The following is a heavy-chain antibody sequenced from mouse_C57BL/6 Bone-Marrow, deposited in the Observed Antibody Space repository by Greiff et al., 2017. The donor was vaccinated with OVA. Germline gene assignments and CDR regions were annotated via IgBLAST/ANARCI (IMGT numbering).Heavy chain of an antibody. V-gene: IGHV14-3*01. CDR3: ALIYYYGSSSYYFDY. D-gene: IGHD1-1*01. CDR1: GFNIKNTY. Sequence: EVQLVESVAELVRPGASVKLSCTASGFNIKNTYMHWVKQRPEQGLEWIGRIDPAHGNTKYAPKFQGKATITADTSSNTAYLQLSSLTSEDTAIYYCALIYYYGSSSYYFDYWGQGTTLTVSS. J-gene: IGHJ2*01. CDR2: IDPAHGNT.